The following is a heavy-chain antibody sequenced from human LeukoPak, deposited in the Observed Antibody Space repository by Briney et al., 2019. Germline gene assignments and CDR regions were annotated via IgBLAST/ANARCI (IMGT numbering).Heavy chain of an antibody. CDR3: ARDTHGSGWYLHHDY. CDR2: IYHSGST. D-gene: IGHD6-19*01. CDR1: GYSISSGYY. Sequence: PSETLSLTCTVSGYSISSGYYWGWIRQPPGKGLEWIGSIYHSGSTYYNPSLKSRVTISVDTPKNQFSLKLSSVTAADTAVYYCARDTHGSGWYLHHDYWGQGTLVTVSS. J-gene: IGHJ4*02. V-gene: IGHV4-38-2*02.